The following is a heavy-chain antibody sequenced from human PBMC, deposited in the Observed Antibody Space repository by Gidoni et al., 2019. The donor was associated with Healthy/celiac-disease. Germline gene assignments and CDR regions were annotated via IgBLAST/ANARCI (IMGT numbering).Heavy chain of an antibody. CDR2: ISSSSSYT. CDR3: AREARDYGDYVRGD. Sequence: QVQLVESGGGLVKPGGSLRLSCAASGFTFSDYYMSWIRQAPGKGLEWVSYISSSSSYTNYADSVKGRFTISRDNAKNSLYLQRNSLRAEDTAVYYCAREARDYGDYVRGDWGQGTLVTVSS. V-gene: IGHV3-11*05. J-gene: IGHJ4*02. CDR1: GFTFSDYY. D-gene: IGHD4-17*01.